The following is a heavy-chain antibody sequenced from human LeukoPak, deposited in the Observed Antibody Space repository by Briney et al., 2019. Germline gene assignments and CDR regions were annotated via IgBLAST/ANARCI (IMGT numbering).Heavy chain of an antibody. V-gene: IGHV3-33*03. CDR3: AQGTRGGGNCYGR. J-gene: IGHJ4*02. Sequence: GGSLRLSCAASGLTFSSYGMHWVRQAPGKGLEWVAVIWYGGSNKYYADSVKGRFTISRDNAKASLYLQMNSLRVEDTALYYCAQGTRGGGNCYGRWGQGTLVTVSS. D-gene: IGHD2-21*02. CDR1: GLTFSSYG. CDR2: IWYGGSNK.